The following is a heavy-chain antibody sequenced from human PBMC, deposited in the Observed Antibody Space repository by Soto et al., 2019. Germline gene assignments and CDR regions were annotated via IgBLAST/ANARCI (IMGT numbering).Heavy chain of an antibody. J-gene: IGHJ1*01. CDR2: ISPDGGNQ. CDR1: GVIFSDYA. D-gene: IGHD6-6*01. Sequence: WETLRLSCVASGVIFSDYAMHWARQAPGKGLVWVALISPDGGNQYYSESAKGRFTISRDNSKNTLYLQMNDLRPDDTALYYGARENSRIAPRLFQHWGHGSLVTVSS. CDR3: ARENSRIAPRLFQH. V-gene: IGHV3-30-3*01.